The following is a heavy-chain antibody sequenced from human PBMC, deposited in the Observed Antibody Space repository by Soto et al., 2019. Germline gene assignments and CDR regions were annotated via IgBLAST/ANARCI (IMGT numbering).Heavy chain of an antibody. CDR1: GYTFTGYY. V-gene: IGHV1-2*04. Sequence: QVQLVQSGAEVKKPGASVKVSCKASGYTFTGYYMHWVRQAPGQGLEWMGWINPNSGGTNYAQKFEGWVTMTRDTSISTAYMELSRLNSDDTAVYYCARERSWGWFWADPCMHVWGQGTTVTVSS. D-gene: IGHD3-10*01. CDR2: INPNSGGT. J-gene: IGHJ6*02. CDR3: ARERSWGWFWADPCMHV.